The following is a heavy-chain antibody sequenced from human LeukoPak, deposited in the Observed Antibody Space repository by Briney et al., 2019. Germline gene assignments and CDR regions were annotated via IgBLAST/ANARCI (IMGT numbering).Heavy chain of an antibody. CDR1: RFTFSSYD. D-gene: IGHD6-19*01. Sequence: PGGSLRLSCAASRFTFSSYDMYWVRQAPGKGLEWVSYISSGSSSTRYYADSVKGRFTISRDNAKNSLYLQMNSLRAEDTAVYYCAGGAPVYSSGWYGSRFGYWGQGTLVTVSS. CDR2: ISSGSSSTR. V-gene: IGHV3-48*01. CDR3: AGGAPVYSSGWYGSRFGY. J-gene: IGHJ4*02.